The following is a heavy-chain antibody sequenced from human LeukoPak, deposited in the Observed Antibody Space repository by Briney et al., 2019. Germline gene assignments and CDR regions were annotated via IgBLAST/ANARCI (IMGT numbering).Heavy chain of an antibody. J-gene: IGHJ3*02. CDR2: IIPIFGIT. V-gene: IGHV1-69*01. CDR1: GGTFGRHG. D-gene: IGHD2-21*01. CDR3: ARGVVVIAAEVAFDI. Sequence: SVKVSCKSSGGTFGRHGISWVRQAPGQGLEWMGGIIPIFGITNYAQKFQDRVTITADESRTTAYMDMSSLEYDDTAIYYCARGVVVIAAEVAFDIWGQGTMLTVSS.